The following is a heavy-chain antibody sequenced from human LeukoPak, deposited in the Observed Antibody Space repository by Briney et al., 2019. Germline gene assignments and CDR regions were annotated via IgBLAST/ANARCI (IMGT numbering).Heavy chain of an antibody. CDR3: ARENDYSNYVDYYYYYYMDV. CDR2: IYYSGST. J-gene: IGHJ6*03. Sequence: SETLSLTCTVSGGSISSSSYYWGWIRQPPGKGLEWIGSIYYSGSTYYNPSLKSRVTISVDTSKNQFSLKLSSVTAADTAVYYCARENDYSNYVDYYYYYYMDVWGKGTTVTVSS. CDR1: GGSISSSSYY. D-gene: IGHD4-11*01. V-gene: IGHV4-39*07.